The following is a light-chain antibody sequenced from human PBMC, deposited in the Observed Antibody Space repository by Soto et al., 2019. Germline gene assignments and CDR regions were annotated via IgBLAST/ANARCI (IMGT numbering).Light chain of an antibody. V-gene: IGLV3-21*02. CDR2: DDS. Sequence: SYELTQPPSVSVAPGQTARIPCGKTNIGGKSVHWYQQKPGQAPVLVVYDDSDRPSGIPERFSGSNSGNTATLTISGVEDGDEADYYCQVWVTSSDQVFGGGTKLTVL. CDR1: NIGGKS. J-gene: IGLJ2*01. CDR3: QVWVTSSDQV.